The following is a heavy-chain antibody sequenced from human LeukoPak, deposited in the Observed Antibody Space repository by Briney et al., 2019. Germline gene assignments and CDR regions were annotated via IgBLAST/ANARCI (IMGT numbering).Heavy chain of an antibody. CDR2: IYSSGST. V-gene: IGHV4-4*07. J-gene: IGHJ4*02. Sequence: MSSETLSLTCTVSGGSISSYYWSWIRQPAGKGLEWIGRIYSSGSTNYNPSLKSRVSMSVDTSKNQFSLKLTSVSAADTAVYYCAREQQWLVPEFDYWGQGTLVTVSS. CDR1: GGSISSYY. CDR3: AREQQWLVPEFDY. D-gene: IGHD6-19*01.